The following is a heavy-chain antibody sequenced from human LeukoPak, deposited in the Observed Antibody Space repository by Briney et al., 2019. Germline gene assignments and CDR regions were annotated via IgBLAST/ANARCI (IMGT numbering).Heavy chain of an antibody. D-gene: IGHD4-23*01. Sequence: SETLSLTCTVSGGSIRSTSYYWDWIRQPPGKGLEWIGSVSYAGSASYNPSLKSRITVSADTSKNRFSLNLRSVNAADTATYYCARRDSSTVISRFDSWGQETLVTVSS. CDR2: VSYAGSA. CDR3: ARRDSSTVISRFDS. CDR1: GGSIRSTSYY. J-gene: IGHJ4*02. V-gene: IGHV4-39*01.